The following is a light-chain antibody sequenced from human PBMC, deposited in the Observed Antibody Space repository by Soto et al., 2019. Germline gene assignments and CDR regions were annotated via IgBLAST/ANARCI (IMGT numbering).Light chain of an antibody. CDR3: QQYGTSPFT. CDR2: GAS. Sequence: EIVLTQSPGTLSLSPGERATLSCRASQSVSNNYLAWYQQKPGQAPRLLISGASNRATGIPDRFGGSGSGTDFTLAISRLEPEDFAVYYCQQYGTSPFTFGPGTRVDLK. CDR1: QSVSNNY. J-gene: IGKJ3*01. V-gene: IGKV3-20*01.